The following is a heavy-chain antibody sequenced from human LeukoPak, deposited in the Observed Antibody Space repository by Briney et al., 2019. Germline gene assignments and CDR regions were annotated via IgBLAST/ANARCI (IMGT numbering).Heavy chain of an antibody. V-gene: IGHV1-18*01. Sequence: ASVKVSCKASGYTFITYGISWVRQAPGQGLEWMGWISVYNGNTNSAQKLQGRVTLTTDTSTSAAYMELRSLRSDDTAVYYCARAYYYDSSDFYQDYWGQGTLVTVSS. CDR3: ARAYYYDSSDFYQDY. D-gene: IGHD3-22*01. J-gene: IGHJ4*02. CDR1: GYTFITYG. CDR2: ISVYNGNT.